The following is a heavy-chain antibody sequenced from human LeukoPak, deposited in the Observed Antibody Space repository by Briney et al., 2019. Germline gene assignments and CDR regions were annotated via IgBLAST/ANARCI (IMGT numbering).Heavy chain of an antibody. V-gene: IGHV3-33*01. Sequence: GGSLRPSCAASGFTFSSYGMHWVRQAPGKGLEWVAVIWYDGSNKYYADSVKGRFTISRDNSKNTLYLQMNSLRAEDTAVYYCARDLVGDGYNYQAFDIWGQGTMVTVSS. CDR1: GFTFSSYG. CDR2: IWYDGSNK. D-gene: IGHD5-12*01. J-gene: IGHJ3*02. CDR3: ARDLVGDGYNYQAFDI.